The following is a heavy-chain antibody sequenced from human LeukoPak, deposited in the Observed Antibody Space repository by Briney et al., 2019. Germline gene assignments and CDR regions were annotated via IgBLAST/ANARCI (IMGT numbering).Heavy chain of an antibody. CDR2: INHSGST. J-gene: IGHJ4*02. CDR3: ARALGRRFGY. Sequence: SETLSFTCAVYGGSFSGYYWSWLRQPPGKGLEWIGEINHSGSTNYNPSLKSRVTISVDTSKNQFSLKLSSVPAADTAVYYCARALGRRFGYWGQGTLVTVSS. V-gene: IGHV4-34*01. D-gene: IGHD1-26*01. CDR1: GGSFSGYY.